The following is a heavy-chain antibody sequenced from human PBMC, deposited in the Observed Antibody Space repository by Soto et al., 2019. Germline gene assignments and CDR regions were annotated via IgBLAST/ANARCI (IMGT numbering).Heavy chain of an antibody. CDR1: GYMFTKSA. D-gene: IGHD2-15*01. CDR3: ARDNSQTDGTPAASSWFHT. J-gene: IGHJ5*02. V-gene: IGHV1-3*01. Sequence: SVDVSCKASGYMFTKSAMHWVRQAPGQRLEWMGWISGDSGNTKYSPKLQDRVTITRDTSASTDYMELSSLRYEDTAVYYCARDNSQTDGTPAASSWFHTWHQERTFSVSS. CDR2: ISGDSGNT.